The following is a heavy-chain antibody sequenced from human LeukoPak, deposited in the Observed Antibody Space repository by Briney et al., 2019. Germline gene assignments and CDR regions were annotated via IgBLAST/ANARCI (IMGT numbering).Heavy chain of an antibody. CDR2: IASDGSST. Sequence: GGSLRLSCAASGFTFSSYWMNWVRQAPGKGLVWVSRIASDGSSTTYADSVKGRFSISRDNAKNTLYLQMNSLRVEDTAVYYCARDGGYCSSTSCQIDYWGQGTLVTVSS. V-gene: IGHV3-74*01. J-gene: IGHJ4*02. CDR1: GFTFSSYW. CDR3: ARDGGYCSSTSCQIDY. D-gene: IGHD2-2*01.